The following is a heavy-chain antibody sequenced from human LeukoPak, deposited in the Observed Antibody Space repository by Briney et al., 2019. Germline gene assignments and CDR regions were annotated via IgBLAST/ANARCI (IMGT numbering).Heavy chain of an antibody. J-gene: IGHJ6*03. CDR2: IYYSGST. Sequence: PSETLPLTCTVSGGSISSYYWSWIRQPPGKGLEWIGYIYYSGSTNYNPSLKSRVTISVDTSKNQFSLKLSSVTAADTAVYYCARGILEWSFYYYYYMDVWGKGTTVTVSS. V-gene: IGHV4-59*01. D-gene: IGHD3-3*01. CDR1: GGSISSYY. CDR3: ARGILEWSFYYYYYMDV.